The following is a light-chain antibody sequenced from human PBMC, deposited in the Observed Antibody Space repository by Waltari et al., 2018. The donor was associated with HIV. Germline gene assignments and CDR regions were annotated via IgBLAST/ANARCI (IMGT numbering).Light chain of an antibody. CDR3: QQTYTIPPT. CDR2: WAS. J-gene: IGKJ4*01. Sequence: DIVMTQYPDSLAVSLGARATVKCKTSQNVFYSSNSKNYLSCYQQKPGQPPKLIIYWASSLQSGVPDRFSGSGSGTDFTLTISSLQAEDVAVYFCQQTYTIPPTFGGGTKVEIK. CDR1: QNVFYSSNSKNY. V-gene: IGKV4-1*01.